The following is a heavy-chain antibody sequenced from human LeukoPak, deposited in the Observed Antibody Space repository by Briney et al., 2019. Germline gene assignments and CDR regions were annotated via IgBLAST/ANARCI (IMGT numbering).Heavy chain of an antibody. CDR1: GYAFDSYY. V-gene: IGHV1-46*02. CDR3: ARDSYGEEDN. Sequence: GGSVKVSCKASGYAFDSYYKHWVRPAPGQALEWMGIINPIGGSTSYAQKFQGRVTMTRDTSTSTVYMELSSLRSEDTAVYYCARDSYGEEDNWGQGTLVTVSS. CDR2: INPIGGST. D-gene: IGHD4-17*01. J-gene: IGHJ4*02.